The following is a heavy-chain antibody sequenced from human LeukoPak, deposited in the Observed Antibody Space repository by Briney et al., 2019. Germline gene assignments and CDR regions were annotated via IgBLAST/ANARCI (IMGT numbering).Heavy chain of an antibody. Sequence: ASVKVSFKASGYTFTSYDINWVRQATGQGLEWMGWMNPNSGNTGYAQKFQGRVTMTRNTSISTAYMELSSLRSEDTAVYYCARTHYDFWSGPTPRMDVWGKGTTVTVSS. CDR2: MNPNSGNT. CDR3: ARTHYDFWSGPTPRMDV. CDR1: GYTFTSYD. D-gene: IGHD3-3*01. V-gene: IGHV1-8*01. J-gene: IGHJ6*04.